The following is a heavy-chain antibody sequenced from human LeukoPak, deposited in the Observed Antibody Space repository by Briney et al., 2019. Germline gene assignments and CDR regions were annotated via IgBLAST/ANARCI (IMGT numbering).Heavy chain of an antibody. CDR1: GGTFSSYA. D-gene: IGHD2-2*01. CDR3: ARDSCSSTSCLSIDDY. V-gene: IGHV1-69*04. J-gene: IGHJ4*02. CDR2: IIPILGIA. Sequence: ASVKVSCKASGGTFSSYAISWVRQAPGQGLEWMGRIIPILGIANYAQKFQGRVTITADKSTSTAYMELSSLRSEDTAVYYCARDSCSSTSCLSIDDYWGQGTLVTVSS.